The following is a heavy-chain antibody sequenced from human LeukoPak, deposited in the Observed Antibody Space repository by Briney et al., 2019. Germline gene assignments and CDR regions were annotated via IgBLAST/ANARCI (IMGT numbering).Heavy chain of an antibody. CDR3: TSPGCGGSCPG. CDR2: ISYDGSNK. CDR1: GFTFSSYG. Sequence: PGGSLRLSCAASGFTFSSYGMHWVRQAPGKGLEWVAVISYDGSNKYYADSVKGRFTISRDNSKNTLYLQMNSLRAEDTAVYYCTSPGCGGSCPGWGQGTLVTVSS. D-gene: IGHD2-15*01. J-gene: IGHJ4*02. V-gene: IGHV3-30*03.